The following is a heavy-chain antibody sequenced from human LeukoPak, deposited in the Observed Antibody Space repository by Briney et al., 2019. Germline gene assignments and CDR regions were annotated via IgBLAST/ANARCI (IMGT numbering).Heavy chain of an antibody. V-gene: IGHV3-66*01. J-gene: IGHJ4*02. CDR3: ARESGSGNRDFDY. CDR2: IYSGGST. D-gene: IGHD3-10*01. CDR1: GFTVSSNY. Sequence: GGSPRLSCAASGFTVSSNYMNWVRQAPGKGLEWVSVIYSGGSTYYADSVKGRFTISRDNSKNTLYLQMNSLRVEDTAVYYCARESGSGNRDFDYWGQGTLVTVSS.